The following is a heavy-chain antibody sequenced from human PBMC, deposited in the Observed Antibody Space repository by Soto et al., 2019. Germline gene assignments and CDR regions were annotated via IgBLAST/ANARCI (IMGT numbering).Heavy chain of an antibody. D-gene: IGHD6-13*01. V-gene: IGHV3-30-3*01. CDR2: SYDGSNK. Sequence: SYDGSNKYYADSVKGRFTISRDNSKNTLYLQMNSLRAEDTAVYYCARDHSSSWYHFDYWGQGTLVTVSS. CDR3: ARDHSSSWYHFDY. J-gene: IGHJ4*02.